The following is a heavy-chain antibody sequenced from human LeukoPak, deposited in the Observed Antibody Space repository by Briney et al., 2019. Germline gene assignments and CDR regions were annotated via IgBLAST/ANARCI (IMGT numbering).Heavy chain of an antibody. J-gene: IGHJ4*02. CDR3: ARSRISGPLDY. CDR1: GFTFSIYW. Sequence: GGSLRLPCAASGFTFSIYWMSWVRQAPGRGLEWVANIKEDGSEEDYVDSVKGRFTISRDNAKNSLYLQMNSLRAEDTAMYYCARSRISGPLDYWGQGTLVTVSS. V-gene: IGHV3-7*01. CDR2: IKEDGSEE. D-gene: IGHD1-26*01.